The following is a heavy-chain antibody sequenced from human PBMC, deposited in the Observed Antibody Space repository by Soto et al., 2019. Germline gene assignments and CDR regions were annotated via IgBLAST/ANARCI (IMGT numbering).Heavy chain of an antibody. CDR2: IYYRGST. CDR1: GGSISSGGYY. J-gene: IGHJ2*01. V-gene: IGHV4-31*03. Sequence: SETLSLTCTVSGGSISSGGYYWSWIRQRPGKGLEWSGYIYYRGSTYYNSSLKRRVTISVDTSKNQFSLKLSSVTAADTAAYYCARDSRLYGDYPYRYFDLWGRGTLVTVS. CDR3: ARDSRLYGDYPYRYFDL. D-gene: IGHD4-17*01.